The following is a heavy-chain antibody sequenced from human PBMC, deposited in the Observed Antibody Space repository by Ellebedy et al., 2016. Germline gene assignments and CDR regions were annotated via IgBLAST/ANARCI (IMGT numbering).Heavy chain of an antibody. D-gene: IGHD6-19*01. CDR2: ISSAGSP. V-gene: IGHV3-23*01. Sequence: GESLKISCAASGSTFSTFWMTWFRQAPGKGLEWVSTISSAGSPNYADSVRGRFTISRDSSKDTLYLEMDSLRADDTAIYYCAKCRHSTGCLLDSWGQGTLVTVSS. CDR3: AKCRHSTGCLLDS. CDR1: GSTFSTFW. J-gene: IGHJ4*02.